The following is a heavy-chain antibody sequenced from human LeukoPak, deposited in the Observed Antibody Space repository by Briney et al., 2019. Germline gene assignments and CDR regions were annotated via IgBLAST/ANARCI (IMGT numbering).Heavy chain of an antibody. Sequence: GGSLRLSCAASGFTFSSYGMHWVRQAPGKGLEWVAFIRYDGSDKYYADSVKGRFTISRDSSKNTLSLQMSSLRAEDTAVYYCAKDRGRYGFWSGCDYWGQGTLVTVSS. CDR3: AKDRGRYGFWSGCDY. V-gene: IGHV3-30*02. D-gene: IGHD3-3*01. CDR2: IRYDGSDK. J-gene: IGHJ4*02. CDR1: GFTFSSYG.